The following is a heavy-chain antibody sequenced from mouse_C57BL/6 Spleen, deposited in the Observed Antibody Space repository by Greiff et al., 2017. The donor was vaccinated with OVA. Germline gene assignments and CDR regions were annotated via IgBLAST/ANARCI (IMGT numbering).Heavy chain of an antibody. V-gene: IGHV1-80*01. CDR2: IYPGDGDT. J-gene: IGHJ4*01. CDR3: ARGGAHYYYGSSPYYAMDY. Sequence: VQLQQSGAELVKPGASVKISCKASGYAFSSYWMNWVKQRPGKGLEWIGQIYPGDGDTNYNGKFKGKATLTADKSSSTAYMQLSSLTSEDSAVYFCARGGAHYYYGSSPYYAMDYWGQGTSVTVSS. CDR1: GYAFSSYW. D-gene: IGHD1-1*01.